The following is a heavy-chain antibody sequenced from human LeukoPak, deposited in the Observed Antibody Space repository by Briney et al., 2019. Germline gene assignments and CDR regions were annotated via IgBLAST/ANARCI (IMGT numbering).Heavy chain of an antibody. CDR3: ARGRGKAVAGTYAFDI. V-gene: IGHV1-8*03. CDR1: GYTFTSYD. Sequence: ASVKVSCKASGYTFTSYDINWVRQATGQGLGWMGWMNPNSGNTGYAQKFQGRVTITRNTSISTAYMELSSLRSEDTAVYYCARGRGKAVAGTYAFDIWGQGTMVTVSS. CDR2: MNPNSGNT. D-gene: IGHD6-19*01. J-gene: IGHJ3*02.